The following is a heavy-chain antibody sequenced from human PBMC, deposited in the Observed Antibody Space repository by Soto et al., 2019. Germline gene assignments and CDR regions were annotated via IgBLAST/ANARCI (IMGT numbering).Heavy chain of an antibody. CDR2: IGTAGDT. V-gene: IGHV3-13*01. J-gene: IGHJ4*02. Sequence: EVQLVESGGGLVQPGGSLRLSCAASGFNFSSYDMHWVRQATGKGLEWVSAIGTAGDTYYPGSVKGRFTISRENAKNSLYLQMISLRAGDTAVYYCARGPYGSGSPIAPYYFDYWGQGTLVTVSS. CDR3: ARGPYGSGSPIAPYYFDY. D-gene: IGHD3-10*01. CDR1: GFNFSSYD.